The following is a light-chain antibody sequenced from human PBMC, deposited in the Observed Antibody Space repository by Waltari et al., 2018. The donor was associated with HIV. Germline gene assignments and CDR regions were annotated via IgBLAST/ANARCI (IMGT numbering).Light chain of an antibody. Sequence: SYVLTQSPSVSVAPGQTARIICGGNNIGSKRVHWYQQRPGQAPVLVVYDDSDRPSGIPARFSGSNSGNTATLTISRVEAGDEADYYCQVWDSSSDHYVFGTGTKVTVL. CDR3: QVWDSSSDHYV. CDR2: DDS. CDR1: NIGSKR. V-gene: IGLV3-21*02. J-gene: IGLJ1*01.